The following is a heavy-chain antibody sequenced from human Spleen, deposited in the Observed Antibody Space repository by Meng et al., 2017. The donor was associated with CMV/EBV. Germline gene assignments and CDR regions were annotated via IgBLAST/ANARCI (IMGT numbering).Heavy chain of an antibody. D-gene: IGHD3-9*01. CDR2: ISAYNGNT. CDR1: GYTFNSYG. V-gene: IGHV1-18*01. Sequence: ASVKVSCKGSGYTFNSYGISWVRQAPGQGLEWMGWISAYNGNTNYAQKLQGRVTMTTDTSTSTAYMELRSLRSDDTAVYYCARVDVGYYDILTGYYPIDYWGQGTLVTVSS. CDR3: ARVDVGYYDILTGYYPIDY. J-gene: IGHJ4*02.